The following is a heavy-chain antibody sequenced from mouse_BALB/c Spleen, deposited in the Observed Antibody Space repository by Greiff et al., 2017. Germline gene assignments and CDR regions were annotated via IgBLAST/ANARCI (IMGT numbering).Heavy chain of an antibody. CDR2: IDPANGNT. CDR3: ARGGSLDY. CDR1: GFNIKDTY. Sequence: EVKLQESGAELVKPGASVKLSCTASGFNIKDTYMHWVKQRPEQGLEWIGRIDPANGNTKYDPKFQGKATITADTSSNTAYLQLSSLTSEDTAVYYCARGGSLDYWGQGTTLTVSS. D-gene: IGHD1-1*01. V-gene: IGHV14-3*02. J-gene: IGHJ2*01.